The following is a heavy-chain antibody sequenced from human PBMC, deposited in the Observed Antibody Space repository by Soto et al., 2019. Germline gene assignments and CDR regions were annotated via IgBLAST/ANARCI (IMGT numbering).Heavy chain of an antibody. CDR1: GFTVSNNY. CDR3: PAHPGGGGY. Sequence: EVQLVESGGGLIQPGGSLRLSCAVSGFTVSNNYMSWVRQAPGKGLEGVSVIYSGGYTAYGDSVKGRFTISRDNSKNTLFLKMNSRGAADAAVFYWPAHPGGGGYWGQGTLVTVSS. J-gene: IGHJ4*02. D-gene: IGHD3-10*01. V-gene: IGHV3-53*01. CDR2: IYSGGYT.